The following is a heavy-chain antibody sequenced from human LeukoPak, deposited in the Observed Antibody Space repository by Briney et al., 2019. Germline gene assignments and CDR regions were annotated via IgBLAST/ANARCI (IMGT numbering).Heavy chain of an antibody. D-gene: IGHD1/OR15-1a*01. J-gene: IGHJ5*02. CDR3: ARGQPKTMAPYNWFDP. Sequence: ASVNDSCKASGHTFTNYYMHWVRQAPGQGLEWMGVIDPSGGSTSYALRFLGRVTMTRDTSTSTVYMELSSLRSEDTAVYYCARGQPKTMAPYNWFDPWGQGTLVTVSS. CDR2: IDPSGGST. CDR1: GHTFTNYY. V-gene: IGHV1-46*01.